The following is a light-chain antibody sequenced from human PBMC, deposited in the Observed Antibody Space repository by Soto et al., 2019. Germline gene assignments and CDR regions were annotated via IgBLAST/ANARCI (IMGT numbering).Light chain of an antibody. CDR2: YND. CDR1: SSNIGDNY. CDR3: GTWDDRLDGDYV. J-gene: IGLJ1*01. Sequence: QSVLTQPPSVSAAPGQQVTISCSGSSSNIGDNYVSWYQHLPGTAPNLVVYYNDRRPSGIPGRFSGSKSGTSATLVITGLQTGDEADDYCGTWDDRLDGDYVFGTGTKLTVL. V-gene: IGLV1-51*01.